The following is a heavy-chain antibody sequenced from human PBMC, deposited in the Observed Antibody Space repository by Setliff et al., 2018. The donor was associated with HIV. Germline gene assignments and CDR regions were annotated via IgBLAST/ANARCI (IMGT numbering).Heavy chain of an antibody. CDR1: GFTFSNAW. J-gene: IGHJ4*02. CDR3: TTWQAGNDY. V-gene: IGHV3-15*01. CDR2: IKSKTDGGTA. D-gene: IGHD6-13*01. Sequence: LRLSCAASGFTFSNAWMSWARQAPGKGLEWVGRIKSKTDGGTADYAAPVKGRFTISRDDSKSTVYLQMNSLKTEDTAVYYCTTWQAGNDYWGQGTLVTVSS.